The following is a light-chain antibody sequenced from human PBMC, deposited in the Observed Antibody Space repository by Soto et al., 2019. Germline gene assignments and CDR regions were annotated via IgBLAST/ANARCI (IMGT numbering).Light chain of an antibody. Sequence: QSALTQPASVSGSPGQSITISCTGTSSDVGSYNLVSWYQQHPGKAPKLMIYEGSKRPSGVSNCFSGSKSGNTASLTISGLQAEDEADYYCCSYAGSSTPYVFGTGTKVTVL. J-gene: IGLJ1*01. CDR2: EGS. CDR3: CSYAGSSTPYV. CDR1: SSDVGSYNL. V-gene: IGLV2-23*01.